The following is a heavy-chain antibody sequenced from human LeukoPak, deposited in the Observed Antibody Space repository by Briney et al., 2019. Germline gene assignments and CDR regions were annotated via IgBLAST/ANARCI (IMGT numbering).Heavy chain of an antibody. V-gene: IGHV4-4*02. D-gene: IGHD6-19*01. CDR2: VHLDGRT. CDR3: AREGSSYRPLDY. CDR1: GGTDSSTNW. J-gene: IGHJ4*02. Sequence: PSETLSLTCGVSGGTDSSTNWLSWVRQPPGKGLEWIGEVHLDGRTNYNPSLKSRLIMSVDLPENHISLKLTSVTAADTAVYYCAREGSSYRPLDYSGQGTLVTVSS.